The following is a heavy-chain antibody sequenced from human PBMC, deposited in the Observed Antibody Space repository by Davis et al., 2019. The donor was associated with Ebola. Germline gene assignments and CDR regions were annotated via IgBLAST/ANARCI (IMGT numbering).Heavy chain of an antibody. CDR3: ARLGAVTGGDY. Sequence: PSETLSLTCTVSGGSISSSSYYWGWIRQPPGKGLEWIGSIYYSGSTYYNPSLKSRVTISVDTSKNQFSLKLSSVTAADTAVYYCARLGAVTGGDYWGQGTLVTVSS. CDR2: IYYSGST. J-gene: IGHJ4*02. CDR1: GGSISSSSYY. D-gene: IGHD4-11*01. V-gene: IGHV4-39*01.